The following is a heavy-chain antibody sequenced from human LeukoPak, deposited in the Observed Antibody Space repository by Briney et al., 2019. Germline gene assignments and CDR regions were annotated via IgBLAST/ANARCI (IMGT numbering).Heavy chain of an antibody. CDR1: GGTFSSYA. CDR2: IIPIFGTA. Sequence: SVKVPCKASGGTFSSYAISWVRQAPGQGLEWMGRIIPIFGTANYAQKFQGRVTITTDESTSTAYMELSSLRSEDTAVYYCARPIIDCGDYGPSYDAFDIWGQGTMVTVSS. CDR3: ARPIIDCGDYGPSYDAFDI. J-gene: IGHJ3*02. V-gene: IGHV1-69*05. D-gene: IGHD4-17*01.